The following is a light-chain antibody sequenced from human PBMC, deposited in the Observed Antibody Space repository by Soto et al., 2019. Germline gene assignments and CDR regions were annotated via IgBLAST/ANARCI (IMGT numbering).Light chain of an antibody. Sequence: DIQMTQSPSTLSSSVGDRVTISCVASENINKWLAWYQQRPGTVPKLLIYQASNLESGVPARFSGSGSGTDFTLTISSLQPEDFATYYCQHYKISTRYSFGQGTKVDIK. J-gene: IGKJ2*03. CDR2: QAS. CDR1: ENINKW. CDR3: QHYKISTRYS. V-gene: IGKV1-5*03.